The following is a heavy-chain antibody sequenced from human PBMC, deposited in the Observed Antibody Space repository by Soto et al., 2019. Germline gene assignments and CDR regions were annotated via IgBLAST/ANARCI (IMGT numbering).Heavy chain of an antibody. V-gene: IGHV1-8*01. CDR1: GYTFTSYN. CDR2: MNPNSGNT. CDR3: ARSSIAAPYYYYGMDV. D-gene: IGHD6-25*01. Sequence: VASVKVSCKASGYTFTSYNVNWVRQATGQGLEWMGWMNPNSGNTGYAQKFQGRVTMTRNTSISTAYMEVSSLRSEDTAVYYCARSSIAAPYYYYGMDVWGQGTTVTVSS. J-gene: IGHJ6*02.